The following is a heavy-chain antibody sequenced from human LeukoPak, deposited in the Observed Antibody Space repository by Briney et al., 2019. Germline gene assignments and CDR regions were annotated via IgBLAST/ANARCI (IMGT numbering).Heavy chain of an antibody. Sequence: RASVKVSCKASGGTFSSYAISWVRQAPGQGLEWMGGIIPIFGTANYAQKFQGRVTITADESTSTAYMELSSLRSEDTAVYYCARENTVRSSIAARTLFDYWGQGTLVTVSS. CDR3: ARENTVRSSIAARTLFDY. CDR2: IIPIFGTA. CDR1: GGTFSSYA. J-gene: IGHJ4*02. V-gene: IGHV1-69*13. D-gene: IGHD6-6*01.